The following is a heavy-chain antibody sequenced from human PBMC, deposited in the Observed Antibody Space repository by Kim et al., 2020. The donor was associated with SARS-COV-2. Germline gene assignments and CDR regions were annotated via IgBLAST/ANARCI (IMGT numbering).Heavy chain of an antibody. J-gene: IGHJ5*02. D-gene: IGHD6-13*01. CDR3: AKKRYPGIAADWFDP. V-gene: IGHV3-30*02. Sequence: DSVKGRFTISRDNSKNTLYLQMNSLRAEDTAVYYCAKKRYPGIAADWFDPWGQGTLVTVSS.